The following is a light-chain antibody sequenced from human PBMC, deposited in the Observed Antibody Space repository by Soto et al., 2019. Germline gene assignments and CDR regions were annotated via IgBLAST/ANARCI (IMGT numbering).Light chain of an antibody. CDR1: QTVNSNY. CDR2: GTT. Sequence: EIVLTQSPGTLSLSPGETATLSCRASQTVNSNYLAWYQHKPGQAPRLLIYGTTSRATGVPDRFSGGGSGTALQLTIGGLGPQDCALYNRQQYGSSSPTFGGGTKVEIK. CDR3: QQYGSSSPT. V-gene: IGKV3-20*01. J-gene: IGKJ4*01.